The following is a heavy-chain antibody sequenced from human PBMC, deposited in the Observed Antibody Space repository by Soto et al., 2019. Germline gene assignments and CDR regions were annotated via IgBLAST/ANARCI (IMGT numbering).Heavy chain of an antibody. CDR3: ARIAPDRSGWYGFDS. D-gene: IGHD6-19*01. Sequence: SETLSLTCAVSGDSINNNNWWNWVRQPPGKGLEWIGEIYYSGRTNYNPSLKSRLTISVDTSKTQFSLKLTSVTAADTAVYYCARIAPDRSGWYGFDSWGQGTPVTVSS. J-gene: IGHJ4*02. CDR1: GDSINNNNW. CDR2: IYYSGRT. V-gene: IGHV4-4*02.